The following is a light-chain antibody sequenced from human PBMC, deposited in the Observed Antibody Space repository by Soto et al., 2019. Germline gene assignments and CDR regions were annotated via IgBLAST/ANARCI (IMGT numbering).Light chain of an antibody. CDR2: GAS. CDR3: QQYGTSGT. V-gene: IGKV3-20*01. CDR1: QSVSNNY. J-gene: IGKJ1*01. Sequence: EVGLSQSPGTLSLSPGERATLSCRAGQSVSNNYFAWYQQKPRHAPRLLIYGASNRATGIPDRLSGSGSGTDFTLTISRLEPEDFAVYYCQQYGTSGTFGQGTKVDIK.